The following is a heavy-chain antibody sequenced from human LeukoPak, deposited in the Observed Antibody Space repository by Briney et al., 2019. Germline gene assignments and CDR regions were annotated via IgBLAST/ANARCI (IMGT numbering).Heavy chain of an antibody. D-gene: IGHD3-22*01. V-gene: IGHV3-48*03. J-gene: IGHJ4*02. CDR2: ISNSGSSI. Sequence: PGGSLRLSCAASGFTFSSYEMNWVRQAPGKGLEWLSHISNSGSSIQYADSVKGRFTISRDNAKNSLFLQMNSLRAEDTAVYYCARLRRNSDRSDFFYYYDHWGQGTLVTVSS. CDR3: ARLRRNSDRSDFFYYYDH. CDR1: GFTFSSYE.